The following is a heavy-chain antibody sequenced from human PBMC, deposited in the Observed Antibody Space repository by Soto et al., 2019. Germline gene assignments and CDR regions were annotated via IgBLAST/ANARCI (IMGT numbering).Heavy chain of an antibody. V-gene: IGHV3-30*18. D-gene: IGHD3-3*01. CDR3: AKVITIFGVVVDYYGMDV. J-gene: IGHJ6*02. Sequence: GSLRLSCAASGFTFSSYGMHWVRQAPGKGLEWVAVISYDGSNKYYADSVKGRFTISRDNSKNTLYLQMNSLRAEDTAVYYCAKVITIFGVVVDYYGMDVWGQGTTVTVS. CDR2: ISYDGSNK. CDR1: GFTFSSYG.